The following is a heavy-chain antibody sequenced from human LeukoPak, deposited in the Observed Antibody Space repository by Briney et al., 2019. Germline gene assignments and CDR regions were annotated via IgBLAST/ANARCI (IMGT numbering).Heavy chain of an antibody. J-gene: IGHJ3*02. D-gene: IGHD3-22*01. CDR1: GFTFNSYA. Sequence: PGGSLRLSCAASGFTFNSYAMSWVRQAPEKGLEWVATISGSGGGTYYADSVKGRFTISRDDSKNTLYLQMNSLRAEDTAVYYCARERPYYYDSSGYYSGAFDIWGQGTMVTVSS. CDR3: ARERPYYYDSSGYYSGAFDI. V-gene: IGHV3-23*01. CDR2: ISGSGGGT.